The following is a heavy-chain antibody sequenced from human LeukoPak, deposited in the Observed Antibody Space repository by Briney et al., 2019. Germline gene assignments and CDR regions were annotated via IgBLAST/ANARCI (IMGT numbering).Heavy chain of an antibody. CDR2: INSDGSST. CDR3: ARPPGTAMVYDY. Sequence: PSGGSLRLSCAASGFTFSSYWMHWVRQAPGKGLVWVSRINSDGSSTRYADSVKGRFTISRDNAKNSLYLQMNSLRAEDTAVYYCARPPGTAMVYDYWGQGTLVTVSS. J-gene: IGHJ4*02. D-gene: IGHD5-18*01. CDR1: GFTFSSYW. V-gene: IGHV3-74*01.